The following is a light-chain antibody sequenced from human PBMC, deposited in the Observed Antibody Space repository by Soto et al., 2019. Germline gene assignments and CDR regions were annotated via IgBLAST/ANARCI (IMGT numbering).Light chain of an antibody. CDR2: GDT. CDR3: QSYDRGLSASV. Sequence: QSVLTQPPSVSGAPGQRVTISCTGSSSNIGAGKYVHWYQQLPGRAPKLLIYGDTNRPSGVPDRFSASKSGTSASLAITGLQAEAEADYHCQSYDRGLSASVFGGGTKLTVL. J-gene: IGLJ3*02. V-gene: IGLV1-40*01. CDR1: SSNIGAGKY.